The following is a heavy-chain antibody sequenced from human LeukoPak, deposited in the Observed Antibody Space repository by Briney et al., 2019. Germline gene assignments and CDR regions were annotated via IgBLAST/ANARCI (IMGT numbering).Heavy chain of an antibody. CDR1: GFTFNTYA. V-gene: IGHV3-21*01. CDR3: ARDSRITIFGVDYYYMDV. D-gene: IGHD3-3*01. CDR2: ISSSGGTT. Sequence: GGSLRLSCAASGFTFNTYAMNWVRQAPGEGLEWVSAISSSGGTTYYADSVKGRFTISRDNAKNSLYLQMNSLRAEDTAVYYCARDSRITIFGVDYYYMDVWGKGTTVTVSS. J-gene: IGHJ6*03.